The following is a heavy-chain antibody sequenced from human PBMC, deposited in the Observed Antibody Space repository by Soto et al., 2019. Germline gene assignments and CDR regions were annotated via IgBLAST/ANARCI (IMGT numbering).Heavy chain of an antibody. J-gene: IGHJ5*02. V-gene: IGHV3-74*01. CDR2: INSDGSST. Sequence: EVQLVESGGGLVQPGGSLRLSCAASGFTFSSYWMHWVRQAPGKGLVWVSRINSDGSSTSYADSVKGRFTISRDNAKNTLYLQMNSLRAEDTAVYYCAGDCSGGSCYNWFDPWGQGTLVTVSS. CDR1: GFTFSSYW. CDR3: AGDCSGGSCYNWFDP. D-gene: IGHD2-15*01.